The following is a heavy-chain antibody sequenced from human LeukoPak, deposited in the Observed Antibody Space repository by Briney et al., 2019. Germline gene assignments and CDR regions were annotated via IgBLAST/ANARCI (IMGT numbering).Heavy chain of an antibody. D-gene: IGHD3-22*01. CDR2: INHSGST. CDR3: AVMRSYYYDSSTYSPDY. Sequence: SETLSLTCAVYGGSLSLYYWSWIRQPPGKGLEWIGEINHSGSTNYNPSLKSRVTISVDTSKNQFSLKLSSVTAADTAVYYCAVMRSYYYDSSTYSPDYWGQGSLVTVSS. V-gene: IGHV4-34*01. J-gene: IGHJ4*02. CDR1: GGSLSLYY.